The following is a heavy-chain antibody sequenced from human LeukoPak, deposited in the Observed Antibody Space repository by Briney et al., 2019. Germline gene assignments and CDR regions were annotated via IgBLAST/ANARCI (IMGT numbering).Heavy chain of an antibody. Sequence: SGGSLRLSCAASGFTLSSYDMHWVRQAPGKGLEWVAVISYDGSNKYYADSVKGRFTISRDNSKNTLFLQMNSLRAEDTAVCYCARDQWLQSQRYFDYWGQGTLVTVSS. CDR1: GFTLSSYD. CDR2: ISYDGSNK. J-gene: IGHJ4*02. V-gene: IGHV3-30*03. CDR3: ARDQWLQSQRYFDY. D-gene: IGHD5-24*01.